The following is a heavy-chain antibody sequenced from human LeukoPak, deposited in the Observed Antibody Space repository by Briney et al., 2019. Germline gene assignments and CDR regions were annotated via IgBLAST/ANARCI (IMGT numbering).Heavy chain of an antibody. CDR2: IRSDGSNK. Sequence: PGGSLRLSCAASGFTFISYWLTWVRQAPGKGLEWMAFIRSDGSNKYYADSVKGRFTISRDNSKNTLYLQMNSLRAEDTAVYYRAREDYYDSSGYPYYIDYWGQGTLVTVSS. CDR1: GFTFISYW. V-gene: IGHV3-30*02. D-gene: IGHD3-22*01. CDR3: AREDYYDSSGYPYYIDY. J-gene: IGHJ4*02.